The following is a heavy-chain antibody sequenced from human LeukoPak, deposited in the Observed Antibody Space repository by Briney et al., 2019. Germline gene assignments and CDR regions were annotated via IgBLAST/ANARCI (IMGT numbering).Heavy chain of an antibody. D-gene: IGHD3-9*01. J-gene: IGHJ4*02. CDR1: GGSISNSSTYY. CDR3: ARRVYYDILTASYYFDY. Sequence: SETLSPTCSVSGGSISNSSTYYWGWIRQPPGKGLEWIGSIYYSGSTYYNPSLKSRVTISVDTSKNQFSLRLSSVTAADTALYYCARRVYYDILTASYYFDYWGQGTLVTVSS. V-gene: IGHV4-39*01. CDR2: IYYSGST.